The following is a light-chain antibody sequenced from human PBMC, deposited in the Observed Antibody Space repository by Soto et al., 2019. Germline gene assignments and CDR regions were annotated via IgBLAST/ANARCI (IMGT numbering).Light chain of an antibody. CDR3: SSYISTSTS. Sequence: QPALTQPASVSGSPGRSITISCTGTSSDIGIFNYVSWYQQHPGKAPNLIIYDVSNRPSGVSDRFSGSKSGSTAYLTISGLQTEDEADYYCSSYISTSTSFATGTKVTVL. J-gene: IGLJ1*01. CDR1: SSDIGIFNY. V-gene: IGLV2-14*03. CDR2: DVS.